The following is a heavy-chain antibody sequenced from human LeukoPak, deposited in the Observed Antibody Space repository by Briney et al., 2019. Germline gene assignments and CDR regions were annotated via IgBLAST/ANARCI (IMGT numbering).Heavy chain of an antibody. CDR2: ISAYNGNT. D-gene: IGHD3-10*01. J-gene: IGHJ6*02. CDR3: ARDRDYGSGSYWFYYYYGMDV. Sequence: GASVTVSCKASGYTFTSYGISWVRQAPGQGLEWMGWISAYNGNTNYAQKLQGRVTMTTDTSTSTAYMELRSLRSDDTAVYYCARDRDYGSGSYWFYYYYGMDVWGQGTAVTVSS. V-gene: IGHV1-18*01. CDR1: GYTFTSYG.